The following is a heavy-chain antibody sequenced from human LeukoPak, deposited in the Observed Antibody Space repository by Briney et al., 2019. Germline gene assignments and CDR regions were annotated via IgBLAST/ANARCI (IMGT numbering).Heavy chain of an antibody. CDR3: ARAPWSNYYDSSGYYP. CDR1: GFTFSSYA. Sequence: GGSLRLSCAASGFTFSSYAMSWVRQAPGKGLEWVSYISSSSSTIYYADSVKGRFTISRDNAKNSLYLQMNSLRAEDTAVYYCARAPWSNYYDSSGYYPWGQGTLVTVSS. V-gene: IGHV3-48*04. D-gene: IGHD3-22*01. J-gene: IGHJ5*02. CDR2: ISSSSSTI.